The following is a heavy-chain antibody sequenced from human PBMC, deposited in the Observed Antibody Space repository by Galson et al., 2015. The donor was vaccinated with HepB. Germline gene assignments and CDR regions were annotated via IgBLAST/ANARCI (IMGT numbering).Heavy chain of an antibody. CDR1: GFTFSGSG. CDR2: IRNRANNYAT. CDR3: TRPGYGSSWFLDYSHGMDI. D-gene: IGHD6-13*01. Sequence: SLRLSCAASGFTFSGSGIHWVRLASGKGLKWVGRIRNRANNYATAYAASVRGRFTVSRDDSKNTAYLQMNSLKTEDTAVYYCTRPGYGSSWFLDYSHGMDIWGQGTTVTVS. J-gene: IGHJ6*02. V-gene: IGHV3-73*01.